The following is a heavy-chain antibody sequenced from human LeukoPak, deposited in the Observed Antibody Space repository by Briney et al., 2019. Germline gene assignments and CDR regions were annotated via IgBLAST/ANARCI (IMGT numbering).Heavy chain of an antibody. V-gene: IGHV1-2*02. CDR2: INPNSGGT. D-gene: IGHD1-26*01. CDR3: ARDRGSYLAWFDP. CDR1: GYTFTSYD. Sequence: GASVKVSCKASGYTFTSYDINWVRQATGQGLEWMGWINPNSGGTNYAQKFQGRVTMTRDTSISTAYMELSRLRSDDTAVYYCARDRGSYLAWFDPWGQGTLVTVSS. J-gene: IGHJ5*02.